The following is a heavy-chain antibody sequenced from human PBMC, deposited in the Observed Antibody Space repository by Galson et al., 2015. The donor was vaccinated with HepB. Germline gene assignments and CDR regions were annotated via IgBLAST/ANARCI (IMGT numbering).Heavy chain of an antibody. D-gene: IGHD3-22*01. J-gene: IGHJ6*02. CDR1: GFTFSSYS. CDR2: ISSSSSYI. Sequence: SLRLSCAASGFTFSSYSMNWVRQAPGKGLEWVSSISSSSSYIYYADSVKGRFTISRDNAKNSLYLQMNSLRAEDTAVYYCARDARLFYGMDVWGQGTTVTVSS. V-gene: IGHV3-21*01. CDR3: ARDARLFYGMDV.